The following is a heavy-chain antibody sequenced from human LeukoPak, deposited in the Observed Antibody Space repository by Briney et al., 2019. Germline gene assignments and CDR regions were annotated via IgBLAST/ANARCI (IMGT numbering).Heavy chain of an antibody. CDR3: AALGARLGELSPYDY. CDR2: IVVGSGNT. CDR1: GFTFTSSA. J-gene: IGHJ4*02. D-gene: IGHD3-16*02. Sequence: GASVKVSCKASGFTFTSSAMQWVRQARGQRLEWIGWIVVGSGNTNYAQKFQERVTITRDMSTSTAYMELSSLRSEDTAVYYCAALGARLGELSPYDYWGQGTLVTVSS. V-gene: IGHV1-58*02.